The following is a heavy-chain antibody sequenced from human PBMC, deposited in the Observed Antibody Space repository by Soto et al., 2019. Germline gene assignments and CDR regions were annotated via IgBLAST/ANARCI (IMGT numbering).Heavy chain of an antibody. CDR2: ISSSSSYI. V-gene: IGHV3-21*01. J-gene: IGHJ4*02. Sequence: PGGSLRLSCAASGFTFSSYAMNWVRQAPGKGLEWVSSISSSSSYIYYADSVKGRFTISRDNAKNSLYLQMNSLGAEDTAVYYCARESYSLDTPSLDYWGQGTLVTVSS. CDR3: ARESYSLDTPSLDY. CDR1: GFTFSSYA. D-gene: IGHD3-16*01.